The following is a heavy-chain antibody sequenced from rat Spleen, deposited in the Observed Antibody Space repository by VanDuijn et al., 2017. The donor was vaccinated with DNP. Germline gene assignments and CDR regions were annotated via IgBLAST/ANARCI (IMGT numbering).Heavy chain of an antibody. CDR2: ISPRGSRT. V-gene: IGHV5S13*01. CDR3: ARGSTSIYWYFDF. D-gene: IGHD3-1*01. CDR1: GFTFSNYG. Sequence: EVQLVESGGGLVQPGRSLKLSCAASGFTFSNYGMAWVRQAPKKGLEWVAAISPRGSRTYYPDSVKGRFTISRDDAKSSLYLQMNSLKSEDTATYYCARGSTSIYWYFDFWGPGTMVTVSS. J-gene: IGHJ1*01.